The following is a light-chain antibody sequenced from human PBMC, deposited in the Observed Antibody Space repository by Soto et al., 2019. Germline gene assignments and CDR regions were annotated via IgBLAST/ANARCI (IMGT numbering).Light chain of an antibody. CDR3: QPYNNWPLT. CDR2: GAS. CDR1: QSASSNY. V-gene: IGKV3-20*01. J-gene: IGKJ4*01. Sequence: EIVLTQSPGTLSLSPGERATLSCRASQSASSNYLAWYQQKPGQAPRLLIYGASSRATGIPDRFSGSRSGAEFTLTINSLQSEDFAVYYCQPYNNWPLTFGGGTKVDIK.